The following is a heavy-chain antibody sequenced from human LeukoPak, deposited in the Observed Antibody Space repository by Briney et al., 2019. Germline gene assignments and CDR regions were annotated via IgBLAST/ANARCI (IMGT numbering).Heavy chain of an antibody. CDR1: GGSFSGYY. CDR3: ARGPVRGVIP. CDR2: INHSGST. D-gene: IGHD3-10*01. V-gene: IGHV4-34*01. J-gene: IGHJ5*02. Sequence: SETLSLTCAVYGGSFSGYYWSWIRQPPGKGLEWIGEINHSGSTNYNPSLKSRVTISVDTSKNQFSLKLSSVTAADTAVYYCARGPVRGVIPWGQETLVTVSS.